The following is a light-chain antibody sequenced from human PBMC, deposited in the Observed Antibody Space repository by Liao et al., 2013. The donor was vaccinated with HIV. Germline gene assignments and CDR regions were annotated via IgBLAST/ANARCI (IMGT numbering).Light chain of an antibody. J-gene: IGLJ2*01. V-gene: IGLV3-1*01. CDR3: QAWDSSIV. CDR2: QDN. Sequence: SYELTQPPSVSVSPGQTASITCSGDKLGDKYACWYQQKPGQSPVLVIYQDNKRPSGIPERFSGSNSGNTATLTISGTQAMDEADYYCQAWDSSIVFGGGTKLIVL. CDR1: KLGDKY.